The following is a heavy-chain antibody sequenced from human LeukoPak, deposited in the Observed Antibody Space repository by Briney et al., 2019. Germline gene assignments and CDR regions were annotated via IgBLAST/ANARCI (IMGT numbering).Heavy chain of an antibody. CDR3: ARNHSGATGTPGGWFDS. CDR2: IYYSGST. CDR1: GGSISDTRDY. J-gene: IGHJ5*01. Sequence: PSETLSLTCSVSGGSISDTRDYWGWIRQSPGKRLEWIGSIYYSGSTHYNPSLRSRVSMSIDTSKRQFSLKLASVTAADTGLYYCARNHSGATGTPGGWFDSWGQGTLVIVSS. V-gene: IGHV4-39*01. D-gene: IGHD3-16*01.